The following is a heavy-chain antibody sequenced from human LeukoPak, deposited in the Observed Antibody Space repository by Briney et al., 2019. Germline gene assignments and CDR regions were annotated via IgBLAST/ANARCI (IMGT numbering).Heavy chain of an antibody. CDR1: GGSVSSGNYY. Sequence: SETLSLTCTVSGGSVSSGNYYWSWIRQPPGKGLEWIGYIYYSGSTNYNPSLKSRVTISVDTSKNQFSLKLSSVTAADTAVYYCARVGYYDSSGLVWGQGTLVTVSS. D-gene: IGHD3-22*01. CDR2: IYYSGST. V-gene: IGHV4-61*01. J-gene: IGHJ4*02. CDR3: ARVGYYDSSGLV.